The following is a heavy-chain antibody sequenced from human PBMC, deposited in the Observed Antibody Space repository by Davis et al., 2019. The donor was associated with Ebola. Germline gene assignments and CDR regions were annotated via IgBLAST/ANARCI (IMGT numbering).Heavy chain of an antibody. V-gene: IGHV3-23*01. J-gene: IGHJ5*02. CDR1: VITFSSYA. Sequence: GESLKISCTDSVITFSSYAMTWVRQAPGKGLEWVSAISGSGGSTYYADSVKGRFTISRDNSKNTVYLQMNSLRPEDTAAYCCAVDADYGEYGWFDPWGQGTLVIVSS. D-gene: IGHD4-17*01. CDR3: AVDADYGEYGWFDP. CDR2: ISGSGGST.